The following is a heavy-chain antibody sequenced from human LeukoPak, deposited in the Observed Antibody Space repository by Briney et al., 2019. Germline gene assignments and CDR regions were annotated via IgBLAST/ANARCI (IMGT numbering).Heavy chain of an antibody. Sequence: GGSLRLSCAASGFTFSSYAMSWVRQAPGKGLEWVSAISGSGGSTYYADSVKGRFTISRDNSKNTLYLQMNSLRAEDTAAYYCAKLAKYGSGSPIDYWGQGTLVTVSS. CDR2: ISGSGGST. CDR1: GFTFSSYA. CDR3: AKLAKYGSGSPIDY. J-gene: IGHJ4*02. V-gene: IGHV3-23*01. D-gene: IGHD3-10*01.